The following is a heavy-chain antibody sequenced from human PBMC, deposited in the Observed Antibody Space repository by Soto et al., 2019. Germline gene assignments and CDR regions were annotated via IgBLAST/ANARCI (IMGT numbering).Heavy chain of an antibody. J-gene: IGHJ4*02. CDR2: VSYTGTT. Sequence: SETLSLTCTVSGASVTTYTFYWGWIRQSPGKGLELIGSVSYTGTTHYNPSLRRRVTISVDGSENQFSLRLSSVTAADTTVYYCVRSGTALDIIVVPTDYWGQGMLVTVSS. CDR1: GASVTTYTFY. D-gene: IGHD2-15*01. V-gene: IGHV4-39*01. CDR3: VRSGTALDIIVVPTDY.